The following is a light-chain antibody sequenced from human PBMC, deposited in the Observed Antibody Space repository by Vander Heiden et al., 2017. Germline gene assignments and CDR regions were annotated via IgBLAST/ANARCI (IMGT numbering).Light chain of an antibody. CDR1: SSNIGKNY. CDR3: ATWDSSLSAVV. V-gene: IGLV1-51*01. J-gene: IGLJ2*01. Sequence: QSVLTQPPSVSAAPGQMVSISCSGRSSNIGKNYVSWYRQRPGTAPKVLIYDNNKRPSGIPDRISGSKSGTSATLDITELQTGDEADYYCATWDSSLSAVVFGGGTKLTVL. CDR2: DNN.